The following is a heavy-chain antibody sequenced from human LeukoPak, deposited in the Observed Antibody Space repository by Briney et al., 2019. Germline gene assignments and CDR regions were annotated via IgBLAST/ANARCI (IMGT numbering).Heavy chain of an antibody. D-gene: IGHD3-22*01. CDR2: IKQDGSEK. Sequence: PGGSLRLSCAASGFTFTSYWMSWVRQAPGKGLEWVANIKQDGSEKYYVDSVKGRFTISRDNAKNSLYLQINSLRAEDTAVYYCARTYYYDSSGYYYDDYWGQGTLVTVSS. V-gene: IGHV3-7*04. J-gene: IGHJ4*02. CDR1: GFTFTSYW. CDR3: ARTYYYDSSGYYYDDY.